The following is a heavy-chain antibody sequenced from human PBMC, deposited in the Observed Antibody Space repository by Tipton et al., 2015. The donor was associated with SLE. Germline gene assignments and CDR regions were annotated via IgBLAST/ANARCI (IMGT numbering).Heavy chain of an antibody. J-gene: IGHJ4*02. CDR3: ARVSDSSSHFFDY. Sequence: TLSLTCTVSGGSISSHYWSWIRQPPGKGLEWIGYIYYSGSTNYNPSLKSRVTISMDTSKNHFSLKLSSVTAADTAVYYCARVSDSSSHFFDYWGQGTLVTVSS. D-gene: IGHD6-6*01. CDR2: IYYSGST. CDR1: GGSISSHY. V-gene: IGHV4-59*11.